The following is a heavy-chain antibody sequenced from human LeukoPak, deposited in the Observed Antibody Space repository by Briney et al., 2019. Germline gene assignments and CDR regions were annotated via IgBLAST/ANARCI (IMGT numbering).Heavy chain of an antibody. D-gene: IGHD3-16*02. J-gene: IGHJ4*02. CDR1: GFTFSTHW. CDR2: IKQDGSEK. CDR3: ARAPVIQHSLVFDY. Sequence: QPGGSLRLSCAASGFTFSTHWMTWVRQAPGKGLEWVANIKQDGSEKYYVDSVKGRFTISRDNAKNSLFLQMNSLRAEDTAVYYCARAPVIQHSLVFDYWGQGTLVTVSS. V-gene: IGHV3-7*01.